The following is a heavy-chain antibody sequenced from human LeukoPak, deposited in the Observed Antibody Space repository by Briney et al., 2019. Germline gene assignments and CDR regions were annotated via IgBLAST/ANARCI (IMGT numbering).Heavy chain of an antibody. Sequence: ASVKVSCKASGYTFTGYYMHWVRQAPGQGLEWMGWINPNCGGTNYAQKFQGRVTMTRDTSISTAYMELSRLRSDDTAVYYCARGRTIFGVVLQNDYWGQGTLVTVSS. D-gene: IGHD3-3*01. CDR1: GYTFTGYY. CDR3: ARGRTIFGVVLQNDY. J-gene: IGHJ4*02. CDR2: INPNCGGT. V-gene: IGHV1-2*02.